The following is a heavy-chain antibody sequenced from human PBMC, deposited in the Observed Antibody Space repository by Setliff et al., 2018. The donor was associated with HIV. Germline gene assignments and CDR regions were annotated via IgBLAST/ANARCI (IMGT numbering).Heavy chain of an antibody. J-gene: IGHJ4*02. V-gene: IGHV4-39*07. D-gene: IGHD3-9*01. CDR1: GGSISSNSYY. CDR3: ARDQPQDYDSLTGYYTGRYFDY. Sequence: SETLFLTCTVSGGSISSNSYYWGWIRQPPGKGLEWIGSIYHSGRTYYNPSLKSRVTISVDTSKNQFSLKLTSVTAADTAVYYCARDQPQDYDSLTGYYTGRYFDYWGRGTLVTVSS. CDR2: IYHSGRT.